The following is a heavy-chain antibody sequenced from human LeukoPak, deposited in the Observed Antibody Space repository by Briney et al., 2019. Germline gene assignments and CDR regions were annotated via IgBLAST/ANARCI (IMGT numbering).Heavy chain of an antibody. CDR2: ISTSGSII. J-gene: IGHJ4*02. Sequence: QSGGSLRLSCTASGFTFSSYEMNWVRQAPGKGLEWLSYISTSGSIIYYADSVKGRFTMSRDNAKNSLYLQMNSLRAEDTAVYYCARSQGSTTVTTLDYWGQGTRVTVSS. CDR3: ARSQGSTTVTTLDY. CDR1: GFTFSSYE. D-gene: IGHD4-17*01. V-gene: IGHV3-48*03.